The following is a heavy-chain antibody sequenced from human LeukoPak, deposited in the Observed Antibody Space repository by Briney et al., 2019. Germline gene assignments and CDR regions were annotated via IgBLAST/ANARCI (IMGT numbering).Heavy chain of an antibody. CDR3: ARIETVADAFDI. CDR1: GFTVSSNY. J-gene: IGHJ3*02. CDR2: IYSGGST. Sequence: TGGSLRLSCAASGFTVSSNYMTWVRQAPGKGLEWVSLIYSGGSTSYADSVRGRFAISRDNSKNTLYLQMNSLRAEDTAVYYCARIETVADAFDIWGQGTLVTVSS. V-gene: IGHV3-66*01. D-gene: IGHD1-1*01.